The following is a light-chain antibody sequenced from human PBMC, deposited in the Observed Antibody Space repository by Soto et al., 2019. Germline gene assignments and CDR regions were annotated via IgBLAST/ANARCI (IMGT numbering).Light chain of an antibody. CDR3: CSYAGTYTYVV. CDR1: SSDVGGYNY. Sequence: QSALTQPRSVSGSPGQSVTISCTGTSSDVGGYNYVSWYQHHPGKATKVIIYDVSKRPSGVPDRFSGSKSGNTASLTISGLQAEDEADYHCCSYAGTYTYVVFGGGTKLTVL. J-gene: IGLJ2*01. CDR2: DVS. V-gene: IGLV2-11*01.